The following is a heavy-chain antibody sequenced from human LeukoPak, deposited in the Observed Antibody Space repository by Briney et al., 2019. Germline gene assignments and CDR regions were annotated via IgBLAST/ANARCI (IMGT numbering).Heavy chain of an antibody. CDR3: ARVFVGHQAPPGYFDY. Sequence: SVKVSCKASGGTFSSYAISWVRQAPGQGLEGMGGIIPFFGTANYAQKSQGRVTITSDESTSKAYFELSSLRSEDTAVYYCARVFVGHQAPPGYFDYWGQGTLVTVSS. J-gene: IGHJ4*02. CDR2: IIPFFGTA. D-gene: IGHD1-14*01. CDR1: GGTFSSYA. V-gene: IGHV1-69*13.